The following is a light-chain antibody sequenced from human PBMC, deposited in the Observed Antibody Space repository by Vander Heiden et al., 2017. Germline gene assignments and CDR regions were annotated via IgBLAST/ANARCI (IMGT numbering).Light chain of an antibody. CDR1: QSVSSY. CDR3: QQRSNWPPIT. CDR2: DAS. V-gene: IGKV3-11*01. Sequence: EIVLTQSPATLSLSPGERATLSCRASQSVSSYLAWYQQKPGQAPRLLIYDASNRATGIPARFSGSGYETDFTLTISSREPEDFAVYYCQQRSNWPPITFGQGTLLEIK. J-gene: IGKJ5*01.